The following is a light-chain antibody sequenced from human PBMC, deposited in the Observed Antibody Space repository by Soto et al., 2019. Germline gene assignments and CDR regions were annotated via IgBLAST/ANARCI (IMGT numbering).Light chain of an antibody. Sequence: QSVLTQPASVSGSAGQSITISCTGTRSDVGGYNYVSWYQQHPGKAPKLIIYEVTNRPSGVSHRFSGSKSVNTASLTISGLQAEDEADYYCSSFTTTTTLGVAFGGGTKVTVL. CDR1: RSDVGGYNY. CDR3: SSFTTTTTLGVA. V-gene: IGLV2-14*01. CDR2: EVT. J-gene: IGLJ2*01.